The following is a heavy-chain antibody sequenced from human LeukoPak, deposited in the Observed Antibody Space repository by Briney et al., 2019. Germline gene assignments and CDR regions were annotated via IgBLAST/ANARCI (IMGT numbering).Heavy chain of an antibody. J-gene: IGHJ4*02. Sequence: SETLSLTCAVSGGYVNRGTFFWTWIRKPPGKGLEWIGYISNSGSTDYHPSLKSRVTISSDTSKTQFTLKLTSVTAADTAVYYCARSPSGYRFDSWGQGTLVTVSS. CDR2: ISNSGST. CDR3: ARSPSGYRFDS. V-gene: IGHV4-61*01. D-gene: IGHD3-22*01. CDR1: GGYVNRGTFF.